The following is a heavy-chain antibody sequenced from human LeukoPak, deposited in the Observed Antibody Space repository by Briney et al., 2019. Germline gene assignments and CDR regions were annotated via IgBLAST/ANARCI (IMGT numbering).Heavy chain of an antibody. CDR3: AKAPAPYYYYYGMDV. J-gene: IGHJ6*02. CDR1: GFTFSSYA. V-gene: IGHV3-23*01. Sequence: TGGSLRLSCAASGFTFSSYAMSWVRQAPGKGLEWVSSNADSVKGRFTISRDNSDNTVYLQMNSLRAEDTAIYYCAKAPAPYYYYYGMDVWGQGTAVTVSS.